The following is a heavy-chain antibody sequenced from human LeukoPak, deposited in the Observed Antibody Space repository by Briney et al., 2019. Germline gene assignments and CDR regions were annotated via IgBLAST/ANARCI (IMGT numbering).Heavy chain of an antibody. Sequence: GGSLRLSCAASGFTFRGYWMNWVRQAPGKGLEWVAFIRYDGSNKYYADSVKGRFTISRDNSRNTLYLQMKSLRTEDTAVYYCAKGYGWEASYYYYYMDVWGKGTTVTISS. J-gene: IGHJ6*03. CDR2: IRYDGSNK. CDR3: AKGYGWEASYYYYYMDV. CDR1: GFTFRGYW. D-gene: IGHD1-26*01. V-gene: IGHV3-30*02.